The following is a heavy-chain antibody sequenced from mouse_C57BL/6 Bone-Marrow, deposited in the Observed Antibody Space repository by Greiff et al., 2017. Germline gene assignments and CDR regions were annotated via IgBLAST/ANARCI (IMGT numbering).Heavy chain of an antibody. J-gene: IGHJ1*03. CDR3: ARNEDGSSPWYFDV. V-gene: IGHV1-82*01. D-gene: IGHD1-1*01. CDR2: IYPGDGDT. CDR1: GYAFSSSW. Sequence: QVQLQQSGPELVKPGASVKISCKASGYAFSSSWMNWVKQRPGKGLEWIGRIYPGDGDTNYNGKFKGKATLTADKSSSTAYMQLSSLTSEDSAVYCCARNEDGSSPWYFDVWGTGTTVTVSS.